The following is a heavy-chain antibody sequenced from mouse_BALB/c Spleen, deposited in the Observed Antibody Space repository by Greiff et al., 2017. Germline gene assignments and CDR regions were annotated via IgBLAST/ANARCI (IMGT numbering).Heavy chain of an antibody. J-gene: IGHJ4*01. V-gene: IGHV5-17*02. CDR3: ASEGDYAMDY. Sequence: EVKVVESGGGLVQPGGSRKLSCAASGFTFSSFGMHWVRQAPEKGLEWVAYISSGSSTIYYADTVKGRFTISRDNPKNTLYLQMSSLKSEDTAMYYCASEGDYAMDYWGQGTSVTVSS. CDR2: ISSGSSTI. CDR1: GFTFSSFG.